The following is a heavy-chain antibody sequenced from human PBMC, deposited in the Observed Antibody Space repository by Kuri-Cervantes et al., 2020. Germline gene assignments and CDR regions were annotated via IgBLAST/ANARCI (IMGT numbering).Heavy chain of an antibody. D-gene: IGHD3-3*01. CDR1: GFTFSSYS. Sequence: GESLKISCAASGFTFSSYSMNWVRQAPGKGLEWVSSISSSSSYIYYADSVKGRFTISRDNAKDSLYLQMNSLRAEGTAVYYCARDFGGRGMYYDFWSGYTDYWGQGTLVTVSS. CDR3: ARDFGGRGMYYDFWSGYTDY. V-gene: IGHV3-21*03. CDR2: ISSSSSYI. J-gene: IGHJ4*02.